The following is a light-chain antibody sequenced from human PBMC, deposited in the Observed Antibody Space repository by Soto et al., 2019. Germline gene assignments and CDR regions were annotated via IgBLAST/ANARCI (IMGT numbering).Light chain of an antibody. CDR2: NVI. Sequence: QSVLTQVASVSGSPGQSITISCTGTSGDVGGYDYVSWYQQPPGKAPKLMIYNVIYRPSGVSHRFSGSKSGTTASLTISRLQAEDEANYYHSSDTGTSTLVFGGGTKLTVL. CDR3: SSDTGTSTLV. CDR1: SGDVGGYDY. J-gene: IGLJ3*02. V-gene: IGLV2-14*03.